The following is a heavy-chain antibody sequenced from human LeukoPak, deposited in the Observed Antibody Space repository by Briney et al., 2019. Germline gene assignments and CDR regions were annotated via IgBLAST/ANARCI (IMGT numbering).Heavy chain of an antibody. V-gene: IGHV3-30-3*01. Sequence: GGSLRLSYAASGFTFSSYAMHWVRQAPGKGLEWVAVISYDGSNKYYADSVKGRFTISRDNSKNTLYLQMNSLRAEDTAVYYCARGEDYYEDDYWGQGTLVTVSS. CDR2: ISYDGSNK. D-gene: IGHD3-22*01. CDR1: GFTFSSYA. CDR3: ARGEDYYEDDY. J-gene: IGHJ4*02.